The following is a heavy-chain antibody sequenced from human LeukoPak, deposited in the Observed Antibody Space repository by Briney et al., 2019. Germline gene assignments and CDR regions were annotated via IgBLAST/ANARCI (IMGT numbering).Heavy chain of an antibody. CDR2: INHSGST. CDR3: ARSTVATNRYFDY. J-gene: IGHJ4*02. D-gene: IGHD5-12*01. CDR1: GGSFSGYY. V-gene: IGHV4-34*01. Sequence: SEILSLTCAVYGGSFSGYYWSWIRQPPGKGLEWIGEINHSGSTNYNPSLKSRVTISVDTSKNQFSLKLSSVTAADTAVYYCARSTVATNRYFDYWGQGTLVTVSS.